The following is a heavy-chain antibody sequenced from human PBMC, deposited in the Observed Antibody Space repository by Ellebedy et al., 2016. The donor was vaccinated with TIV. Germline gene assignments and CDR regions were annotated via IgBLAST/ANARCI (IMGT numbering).Heavy chain of an antibody. CDR2: VSAYSGNT. Sequence: AASVKVSCKSSGYTFIDYGISWVRQAPGQGLDWMGWVSAYSGNTNYAQNLQGRVTMTIDTSTSTGYMELRSLRPDDTAVYYCARGFRYGSGRWPLDHWGQGTLVTVSS. CDR3: ARGFRYGSGRWPLDH. CDR1: GYTFIDYG. V-gene: IGHV1-18*01. D-gene: IGHD4-23*01. J-gene: IGHJ4*02.